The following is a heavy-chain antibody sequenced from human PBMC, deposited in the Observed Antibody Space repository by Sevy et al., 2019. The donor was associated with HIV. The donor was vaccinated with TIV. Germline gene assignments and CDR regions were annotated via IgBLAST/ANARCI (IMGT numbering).Heavy chain of an antibody. CDR1: GFTFSSYA. D-gene: IGHD1-26*01. J-gene: IGHJ3*02. CDR2: LSGSGGST. Sequence: GESLKISCVASGFTFSSYAMNWVRQAPGKGLEWVSGLSGSGGSTKDADSVKGRFTISRDNSKNTLYLQMNSLRAEDTAVYYCAKDRVWELGDAFDIWGQGTMVTVSS. CDR3: AKDRVWELGDAFDI. V-gene: IGHV3-23*01.